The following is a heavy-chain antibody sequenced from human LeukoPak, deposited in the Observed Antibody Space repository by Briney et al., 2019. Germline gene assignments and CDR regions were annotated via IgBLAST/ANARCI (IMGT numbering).Heavy chain of an antibody. D-gene: IGHD3-10*01. V-gene: IGHV4-34*01. J-gene: IGHJ4*02. CDR3: ARATASGSGRAYDH. CDR1: GESMIGHY. CDR2: IHRSGGT. Sequence: PSETLSLTCAVYGESMIGHYWTWIRQPPGKRLEWIGEIHRSGGTNSNPSLKNRLTMSIDMSKNQFSLKLKSVTAADTAVYYCARATASGSGRAYDHWAQGNLVPVSS.